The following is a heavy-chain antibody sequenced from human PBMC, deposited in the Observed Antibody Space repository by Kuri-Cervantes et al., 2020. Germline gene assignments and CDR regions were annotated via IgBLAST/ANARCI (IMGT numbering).Heavy chain of an antibody. CDR1: GFASGLTFSSYS. V-gene: IGHV3-21*04. D-gene: IGHD6-19*01. CDR3: AKDRGSGWYDFDY. CDR2: ITSTSSKI. J-gene: IGHJ4*02. Sequence: GGSLRLSCAASGFASGLTFSSYSMNWVRQAPGKGLEWVSSITSTSSKIDYADSVKGRFTISRDNSKNTLYLQMNSLRAEDTAVYYCAKDRGSGWYDFDYWGQGTLVTVSS.